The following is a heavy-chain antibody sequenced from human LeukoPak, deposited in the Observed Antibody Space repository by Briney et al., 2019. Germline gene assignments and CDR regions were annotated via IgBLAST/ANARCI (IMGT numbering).Heavy chain of an antibody. CDR3: ARVLSYGDYYFDY. V-gene: IGHV4-39*07. D-gene: IGHD4-17*01. J-gene: IGHJ4*02. CDR2: IYYSGST. CDR1: GGSISSSSYY. Sequence: PSETLSLTCTVSGGSISSSSYYWGWIRQPPGKGLEWIGSIYYSGSTYYNPSLKSRVTISVDTSKNQFSLKLSSVTAADTAVYYCARVLSYGDYYFDYWGQGTLVTVSS.